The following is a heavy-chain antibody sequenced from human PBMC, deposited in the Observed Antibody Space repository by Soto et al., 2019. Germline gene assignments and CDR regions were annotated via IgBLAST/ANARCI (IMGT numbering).Heavy chain of an antibody. CDR2: IIPIFGTA. CDR1: GGTFSSYA. D-gene: IGHD2-8*01. V-gene: IGHV1-69*13. CDR3: ARERRYCTNGVCYKSEGWDYYYYYGMDV. J-gene: IGHJ6*02. Sequence: GASVKVSCKASGGTFSSYAISWVRQAPGQGLEWMGGIIPIFGTANYAQKFQGRVTITADESTCTAYMELSSLRSEDTAVYYCARERRYCTNGVCYKSEGWDYYYYYGMDVWGQGTTVTVSS.